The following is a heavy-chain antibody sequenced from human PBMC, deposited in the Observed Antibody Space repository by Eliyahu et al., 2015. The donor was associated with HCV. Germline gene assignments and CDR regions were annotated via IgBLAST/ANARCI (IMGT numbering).Heavy chain of an antibody. V-gene: IGHV5-51*01. CDR3: ARRLVWAFDM. Sequence: EVQXVQSGAEVXKPGXSLKISCKGSGNSFTTFWXAWVRQMPGKGLEWMGGIYPGDSETRYSPXFQGQVTISVDKSITTAYLQWNSLKASDTAMYYCARRLVWAFDMWGQGTMVSVSS. J-gene: IGHJ3*02. D-gene: IGHD3-16*01. CDR2: IYPGDSET. CDR1: GNSFTTFW.